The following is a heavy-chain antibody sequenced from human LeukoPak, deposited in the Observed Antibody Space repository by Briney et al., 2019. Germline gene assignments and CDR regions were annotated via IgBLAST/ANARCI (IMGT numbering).Heavy chain of an antibody. CDR3: ARHPGSSWYVDY. CDR2: IYYSGST. CDR1: GGSISSYY. Sequence: PSETLSLTCTASGGSISSYYWSWIRQPPGKGLEWIGYIYYSGSTNYNPSLKSRVTISVDTSKNQFSLKLSSVTAADTAVYYCARHPGSSWYVDYWGQGTLVTVSS. J-gene: IGHJ4*02. V-gene: IGHV4-59*08. D-gene: IGHD6-13*01.